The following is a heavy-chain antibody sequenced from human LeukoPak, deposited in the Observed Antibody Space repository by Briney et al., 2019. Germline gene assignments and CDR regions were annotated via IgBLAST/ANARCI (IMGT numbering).Heavy chain of an antibody. Sequence: ASETLSLTCVVSGGSISSGGYSWSWIRQPPGKGLEWIGYIYYSGSTYYNPSLKSRVTISVDTSKNQFSLRLSSVTAADTAVYYCARGGEYDSSGYYYRYDAFDNWGQGTMVTVSS. J-gene: IGHJ3*02. CDR1: GGSISSGGYS. CDR3: ARGGEYDSSGYYYRYDAFDN. D-gene: IGHD3-22*01. CDR2: IYYSGST. V-gene: IGHV4-30-4*07.